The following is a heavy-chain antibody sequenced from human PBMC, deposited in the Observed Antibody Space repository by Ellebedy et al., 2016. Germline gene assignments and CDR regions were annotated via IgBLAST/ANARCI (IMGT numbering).Heavy chain of an antibody. CDR3: ARASSGWFSPLDY. J-gene: IGHJ4*02. CDR2: IYYSGST. CDR1: GGSLNSGSYY. D-gene: IGHD6-19*01. V-gene: IGHV4-39*07. Sequence: SETLSLXXTVSGGSLNSGSYYWGWIRQPPGKGLEWIGSIYYSGSTYYNPSLKSRVTISVDTSKNQFSLNVSSLTAADTAVYYCARASSGWFSPLDYWGQGILVTVSS.